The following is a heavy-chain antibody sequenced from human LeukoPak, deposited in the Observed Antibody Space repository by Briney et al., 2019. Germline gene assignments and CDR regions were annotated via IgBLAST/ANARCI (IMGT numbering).Heavy chain of an antibody. V-gene: IGHV3-23*01. Sequence: GGSLRLSCAASGFTFSDYYMSWIRQAPGKGLEWVSAISGSGGSTYYADSVKGRFTISRDNSKNTLYLQMNSLRAEDTAVYYCAKPRTGTTSYFDYWGQGTLVTVSS. CDR1: GFTFSDYY. D-gene: IGHD1-7*01. J-gene: IGHJ4*02. CDR3: AKPRTGTTSYFDY. CDR2: ISGSGGST.